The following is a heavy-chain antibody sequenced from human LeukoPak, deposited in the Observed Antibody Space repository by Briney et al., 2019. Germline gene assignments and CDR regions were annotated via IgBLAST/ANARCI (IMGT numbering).Heavy chain of an antibody. CDR2: INQDGSEK. Sequence: GGSLRLSCAASKFTFTTYWMSWVRQAPGKGLEWVAHINQDGSEKYYVDSVKGRFTISRDNTKNSLYLQMNSLRAEDTAVYYCARDRYCSGVRSYSIGYLDSWGHGTLVTVSS. V-gene: IGHV3-7*01. J-gene: IGHJ4*01. D-gene: IGHD2-15*01. CDR3: ARDRYCSGVRSYSIGYLDS. CDR1: KFTFTTYW.